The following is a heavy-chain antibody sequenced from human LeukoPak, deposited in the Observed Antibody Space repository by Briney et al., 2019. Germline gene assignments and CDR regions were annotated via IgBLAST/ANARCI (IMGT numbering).Heavy chain of an antibody. CDR1: GFTFSRFW. J-gene: IGHJ4*02. V-gene: IGHV3-7*01. CDR2: MNQDGSER. Sequence: QSGGSLRLSCAASGFTFSRFWMSWVRQAPGKGLEWVATMNQDGSERYYVDSVKGRCTISRDDAKNSLYLQMNNLRAEDTAVYYCASGSYRENFDYWGQGTLVTVSS. D-gene: IGHD3-16*02. CDR3: ASGSYRENFDY.